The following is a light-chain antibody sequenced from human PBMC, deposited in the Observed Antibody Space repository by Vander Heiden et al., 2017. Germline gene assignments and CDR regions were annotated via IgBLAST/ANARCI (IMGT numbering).Light chain of an antibody. V-gene: IGKV2-40*01. CDR2: TLS. J-gene: IGKJ4*01. CDR3: MQRKEFPLT. Sequence: KPGQSPQLLIYTLSYRASGVPDRFSGSGSPTDFTLKISSVEAEDVGVYYCMQRKEFPLTFGGGTQVDIK.